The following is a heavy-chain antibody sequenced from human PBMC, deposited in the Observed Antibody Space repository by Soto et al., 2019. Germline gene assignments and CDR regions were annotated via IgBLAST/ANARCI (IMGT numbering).Heavy chain of an antibody. Sequence: ASVKVSCKASGYTFTSYAVHWVRQAPGQRLEWMGWIXAGXXNXXXXXKXXGRVTITRDTSASTAYMELSTLRSEDTAVYYCARVLRSGTKGYYFDYWGQGTLVTVSS. CDR3: ARVLRSGTKGYYFDY. J-gene: IGHJ4*02. CDR2: IXAGXXNX. CDR1: GYTFTSYA. D-gene: IGHD1-7*01. V-gene: IGHV1-3*01.